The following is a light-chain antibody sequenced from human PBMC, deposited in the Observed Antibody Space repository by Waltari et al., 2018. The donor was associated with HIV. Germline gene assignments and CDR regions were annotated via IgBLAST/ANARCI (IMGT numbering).Light chain of an antibody. J-gene: IGLJ1*01. CDR2: GNT. Sequence: QSVLTQPPSVSGAPGQRVTISCTRCKSTIGAGHNVPWYQQLPGTAPKLLIYGNTNRPSGIPDRFSGSNSGTSASLAITGLQAEDEADYYCQSYASSLSTYVFGTGTKVTVL. V-gene: IGLV1-40*01. CDR3: QSYASSLSTYV. CDR1: KSTIGAGHN.